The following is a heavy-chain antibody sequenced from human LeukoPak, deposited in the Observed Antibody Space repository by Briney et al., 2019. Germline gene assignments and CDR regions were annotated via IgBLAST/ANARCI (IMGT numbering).Heavy chain of an antibody. CDR3: ARRSLQRWLHPYNWFDP. CDR1: GGSFSGYY. V-gene: IGHV4-34*01. D-gene: IGHD5-24*01. Sequence: SETLSLTWAVYGGSFSGYYWRWIRQPPGKGLEWIGEINHSGSTNYNPSLKSRVTISVDTSKNQFSLKLSSVTAADTAVYYCARRSLQRWLHPYNWFDPWGQGTLVTVSS. CDR2: INHSGST. J-gene: IGHJ5*02.